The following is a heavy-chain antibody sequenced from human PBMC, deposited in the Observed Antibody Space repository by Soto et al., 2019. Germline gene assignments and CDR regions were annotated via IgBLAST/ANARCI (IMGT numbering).Heavy chain of an antibody. D-gene: IGHD6-6*01. V-gene: IGHV3-7*01. J-gene: IGHJ3*02. CDR2: IKQDGSEK. CDR3: ARVTIAARPVSDAFDI. Sequence: GGSLRLSCAASGFTFSSYWMSWVRQAPGKGLEWVANIKQDGSEKYYVDSVKGRFTISRDNAKNSLYLQMNSLRAEDTAVYYCARVTIAARPVSDAFDILGQGTMVTVSS. CDR1: GFTFSSYW.